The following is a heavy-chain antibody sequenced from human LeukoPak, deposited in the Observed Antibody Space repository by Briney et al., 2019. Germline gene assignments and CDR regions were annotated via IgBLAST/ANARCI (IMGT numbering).Heavy chain of an antibody. CDR2: VSGTGGRT. CDR3: VKASSSSPQYNWFDA. V-gene: IGHV3-23*01. D-gene: IGHD6-6*01. J-gene: IGHJ5*02. CDR1: GFTSSTYA. Sequence: GGSLRLSCAASGFTSSTYAMSWVRQAPGKGLEWVSVVSGTGGRTYYADSVKGRFTISRDNSKNTLYLQMNSLRAEDTALYYCVKASSSSPQYNWFDAWGQGTLVTVSS.